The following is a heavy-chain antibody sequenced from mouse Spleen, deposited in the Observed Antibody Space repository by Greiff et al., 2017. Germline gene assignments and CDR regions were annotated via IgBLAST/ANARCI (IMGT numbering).Heavy chain of an antibody. CDR1: GFSFNTYA. V-gene: IGHV10-1*01. Sequence: EVKLMESGGGLVQPKGSLKLSCAASGFSFNTYAMNWVRQAPGKGLEWVARIRSKSNNYATYYADSVKDRFTISRDDSESMLYLQMNNLKTEDTAMYYCVRLGSAMDYWGQGTSVTVSS. J-gene: IGHJ4*01. CDR3: VRLGSAMDY. D-gene: IGHD4-1*01. CDR2: IRSKSNNYAT.